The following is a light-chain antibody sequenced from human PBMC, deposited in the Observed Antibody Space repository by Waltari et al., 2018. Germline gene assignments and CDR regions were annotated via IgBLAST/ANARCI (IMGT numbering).Light chain of an antibody. J-gene: IGKJ2*01. CDR3: QQYNDWPPAYT. CDR2: GAS. CDR1: QSVNRN. V-gene: IGKV3-15*01. Sequence: EIVMTQSPATLSVSPGDSATLSCRASQSVNRNLAWYQQKPGQAPRLLIYGASTRATGIPARFSGSGSGTEFTLTISSMQSEDFAIYHCQQYNDWPPAYTFGQGTKLEIK.